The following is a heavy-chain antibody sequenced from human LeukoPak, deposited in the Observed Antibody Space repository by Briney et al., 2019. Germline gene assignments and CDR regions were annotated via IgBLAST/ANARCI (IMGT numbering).Heavy chain of an antibody. V-gene: IGHV1-18*01. CDR2: ISAYNGNT. CDR3: ARVYGDYFPYYFDY. J-gene: IGHJ4*02. CDR1: GYTFTSYG. Sequence: ASVKVSCKASGYTFTSYGISWVRQAPGQGLEWMGWISAYNGNTNYAQKLQGRVTMTTDTSTSTAYMELRSLRSDDTAVYYCARVYGDYFPYYFDYWGQGTLLTVSS. D-gene: IGHD4-17*01.